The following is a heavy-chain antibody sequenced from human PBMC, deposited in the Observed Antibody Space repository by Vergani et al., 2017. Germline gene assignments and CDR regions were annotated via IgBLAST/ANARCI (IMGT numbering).Heavy chain of an antibody. CDR2: IIPIFGTA. CDR1: GGTFSNYA. V-gene: IGHV1-69*12. Sequence: QVQLAQSGAEVKKPGSSVKVSCKTSGGTFSNYAISWVRQAPGQGLEWMGGIIPIFGTANYAQKFQGRVTITADGSTSAAYMELKSLRSEDTAVYYCAKLGYYDSSGYCLPHCDYWGQGTLVTVSS. J-gene: IGHJ4*02. CDR3: AKLGYYDSSGYCLPHCDY. D-gene: IGHD3-22*01.